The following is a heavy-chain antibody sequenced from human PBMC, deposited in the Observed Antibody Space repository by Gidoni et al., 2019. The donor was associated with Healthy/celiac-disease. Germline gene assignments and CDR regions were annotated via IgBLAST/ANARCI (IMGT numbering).Heavy chain of an antibody. Sequence: EVQLVESGGGLVQPGRSLSLSCAASGFTFDDYAMHWVRQAPGKGLEWVSGISWNSGSRGYADSVKGRVTISRDNAKNSLYLQMNSLRAEDTALYYCAKGDSADFGVVIRGYYFDYWGQGTLVTVSS. CDR2: ISWNSGSR. D-gene: IGHD3-3*01. CDR3: AKGDSADFGVVIRGYYFDY. V-gene: IGHV3-9*01. J-gene: IGHJ4*02. CDR1: GFTFDDYA.